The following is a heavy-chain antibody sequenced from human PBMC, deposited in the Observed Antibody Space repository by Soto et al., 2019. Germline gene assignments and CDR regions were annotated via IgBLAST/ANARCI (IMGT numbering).Heavy chain of an antibody. CDR2: IYSGGYT. Sequence: EVQLVESGGGLIQPGGSLRLSCAVSGFTVSNNYMSWVRQAPGKGLEGVSVIYSGGYTAYGDSVKGRFTISRDNSTNPTYPQKKRPGPADPAVDSCATHPGGGGYWGQGTLVTVSS. CDR1: GFTVSNNY. V-gene: IGHV3-53*01. CDR3: ATHPGGGGY. J-gene: IGHJ4*02. D-gene: IGHD3-10*01.